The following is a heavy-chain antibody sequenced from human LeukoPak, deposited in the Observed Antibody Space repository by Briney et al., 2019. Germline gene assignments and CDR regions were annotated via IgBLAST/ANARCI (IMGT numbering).Heavy chain of an antibody. D-gene: IGHD6-13*01. CDR3: ATDYDSSSWYINWFDP. Sequence: GGSLRLSCAASGFTFSSYEMNWVRQAPGKGLEWVSSISSSSSYIYYADSVKGRFTISRDNAKNSLYLQMNSLRAEDTALYYCATDYDSSSWYINWFDPWGQGTLVTVSS. CDR2: ISSSSSYI. CDR1: GFTFSSYE. V-gene: IGHV3-21*04. J-gene: IGHJ5*02.